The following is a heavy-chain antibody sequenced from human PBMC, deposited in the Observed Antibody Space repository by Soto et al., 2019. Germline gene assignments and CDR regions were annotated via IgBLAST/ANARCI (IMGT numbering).Heavy chain of an antibody. J-gene: IGHJ4*02. D-gene: IGHD3-22*01. CDR1: GFTFSSYA. Sequence: GGSLRLSCAASGFTFSSYAMSWVRQAPGKGLEWVSAISGSGGSTYYADSVKGRFTISRDNSKNTLYLQMNSLRAEDTAVDYCVGGKAYYYDSSGYFDYWGQGTLVTVSS. V-gene: IGHV3-23*01. CDR3: VGGKAYYYDSSGYFDY. CDR2: ISGSGGST.